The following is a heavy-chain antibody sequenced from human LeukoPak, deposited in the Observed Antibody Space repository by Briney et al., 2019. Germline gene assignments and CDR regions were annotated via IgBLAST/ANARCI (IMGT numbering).Heavy chain of an antibody. J-gene: IGHJ4*02. CDR3: AKETTVAGFYPYFDY. Sequence: GGSLRLSRAASGSTFSSYVMNWVRQAPGKGLAWVSTISNVDDSTYYADSVKGRFTISRDNSKNTLYLQMSSLRAEDTAVYYCAKETTVAGFYPYFDYWGQGTLVTVSS. CDR1: GSTFSSYV. CDR2: ISNVDDST. V-gene: IGHV3-23*01. D-gene: IGHD6-19*01.